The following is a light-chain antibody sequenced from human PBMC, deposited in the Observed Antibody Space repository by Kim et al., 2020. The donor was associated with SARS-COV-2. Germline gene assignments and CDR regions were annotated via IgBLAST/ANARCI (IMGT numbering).Light chain of an antibody. Sequence: AVQMTQSPSSLSASIGDRVTITCRASQGIRNDLSWYQLRPGKAPTLLIHSASISQSGIPSRFGGSGFGTDFTLTISSLQPEDFATYYCLQDCYYPWTFGQGTKVDIK. CDR1: QGIRND. V-gene: IGKV1-6*01. CDR2: SAS. CDR3: LQDCYYPWT. J-gene: IGKJ1*01.